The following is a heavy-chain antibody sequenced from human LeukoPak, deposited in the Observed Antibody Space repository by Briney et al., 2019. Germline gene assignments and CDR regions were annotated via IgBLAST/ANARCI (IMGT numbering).Heavy chain of an antibody. V-gene: IGHV4-59*01. CDR1: GGSISSYY. CDR3: ARVPQGGYYSNWFDP. Sequence: SETLSLTCTVSGGSISSYYWSWIRQPPGKGLEWIGYIYYSGSTNYNPSLKSRVTISVDTSKNQFSLKLSSVTAADTAVYYCARVPQGGYYSNWFDPWGQGTLVTVSS. CDR2: IYYSGST. D-gene: IGHD3-22*01. J-gene: IGHJ5*02.